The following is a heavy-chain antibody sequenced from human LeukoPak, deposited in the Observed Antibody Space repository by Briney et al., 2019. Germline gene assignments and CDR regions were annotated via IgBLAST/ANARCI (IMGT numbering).Heavy chain of an antibody. CDR1: GGSISSRSYY. Sequence: SETLSLTCSVSGGSISSRSYYWVWIRQPPGKGLEWIGSIHYSGSTHYNPSLKSRVTISADRSKNHFSLKLSSVTAADTAVYYCARPGAKMTTEDCYFDLWGRGTLVTVSS. CDR2: IHYSGST. D-gene: IGHD4/OR15-4a*01. J-gene: IGHJ2*01. V-gene: IGHV4-39*02. CDR3: ARPGAKMTTEDCYFDL.